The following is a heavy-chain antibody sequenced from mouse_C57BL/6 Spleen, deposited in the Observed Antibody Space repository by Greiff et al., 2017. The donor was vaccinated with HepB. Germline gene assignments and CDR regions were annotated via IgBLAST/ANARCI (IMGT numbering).Heavy chain of an antibody. CDR1: GYSITSGYY. Sequence: EVKLQESGPGLVKPSQSLSLTCSVTGYSITSGYYWNWIRQFPGNKLEWMGYISYDGSNNYNPSLKNRISITRDTSKNQFFLKLNSVTTEDTATYYCARDGNYALDYWGQGTTLTVSS. CDR2: ISYDGSN. D-gene: IGHD2-1*01. CDR3: ARDGNYALDY. V-gene: IGHV3-6*01. J-gene: IGHJ2*01.